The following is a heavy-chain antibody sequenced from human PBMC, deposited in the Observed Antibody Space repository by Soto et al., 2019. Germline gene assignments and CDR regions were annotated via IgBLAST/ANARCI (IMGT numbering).Heavy chain of an antibody. CDR1: VFTFSSYS. J-gene: IGHJ5*02. D-gene: IGHD2-15*01. Sequence: GGSLRLSCAASVFTFSSYSMNWVRQAPGKGLEWVSYISSSSTIYYADSVKGRFTISRDNAKNSLYLQMNSLRDEDTAVYYCARDTLRIGWFDPWGQGTLVTVSS. CDR3: ARDTLRIGWFDP. V-gene: IGHV3-48*02. CDR2: ISSSSTI.